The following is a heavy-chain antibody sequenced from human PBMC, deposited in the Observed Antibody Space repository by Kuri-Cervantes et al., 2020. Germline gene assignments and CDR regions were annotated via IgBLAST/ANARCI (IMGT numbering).Heavy chain of an antibody. CDR3: AKGGSYFNYYGMDV. Sequence: GESLKISCAASGFTFSSYSMNWVRQAPGKGLEWVAMIKKDGSDGYYVDSVKGRFTISRDNSKNTLYLQMNSLRAEDTAVYYCAKGGSYFNYYGMDVWGQGTTVTVSS. D-gene: IGHD1-26*01. CDR2: IKKDGSDG. V-gene: IGHV3-7*01. J-gene: IGHJ6*02. CDR1: GFTFSSYS.